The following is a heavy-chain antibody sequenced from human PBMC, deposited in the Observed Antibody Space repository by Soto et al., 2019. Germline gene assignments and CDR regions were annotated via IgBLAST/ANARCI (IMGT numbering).Heavy chain of an antibody. V-gene: IGHV4-34*01. CDR1: GGSFSGCY. J-gene: IGHJ5*02. Sequence: SETLSLTCAVYGGSFSGCYWSWIRQPPGKGLEWIGEINHSGSTNYNPSLKSRVTISVDTSKNQFSLKLSSVTAADTAVYYCARGVSWFDPWGQGTLVTVSS. D-gene: IGHD6-6*01. CDR2: INHSGST. CDR3: ARGVSWFDP.